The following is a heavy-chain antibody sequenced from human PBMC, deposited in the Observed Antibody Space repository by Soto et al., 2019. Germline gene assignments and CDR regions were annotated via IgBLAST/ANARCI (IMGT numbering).Heavy chain of an antibody. V-gene: IGHV4-38-2*01. CDR2: IYHSGST. J-gene: IGHJ5*02. D-gene: IGHD3-10*01. Sequence: PSETLSLTCAVSGYSISSGYYWGWIRQPPGKGLEWIGSIYHSGSTYYNPSLKSRVTISVDTSKNQFSLKLSSVTAADTAVYYCASTVWFGSNWFDPWGQGTLVTVSS. CDR1: GYSISSGYY. CDR3: ASTVWFGSNWFDP.